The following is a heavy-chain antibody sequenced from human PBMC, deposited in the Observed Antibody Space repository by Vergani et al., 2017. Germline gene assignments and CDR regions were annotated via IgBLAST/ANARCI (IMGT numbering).Heavy chain of an antibody. V-gene: IGHV4-39*01. J-gene: IGHJ5*02. CDR2: IYYSGST. Sequence: QLQLQESGPGLVKPSATLSLIFSVSGASIRSSNYYWGWIRQPPGKGLEWIASIYYSGSTYYNPSLKSRVTISVDTSKNQFSLKLSSVTAADTAVYFCAGHSTVEWLVKLGWIDPWGQGILVTVSS. CDR3: AGHSTVEWLVKLGWIDP. CDR1: GASIRSSNYY. D-gene: IGHD6-19*01.